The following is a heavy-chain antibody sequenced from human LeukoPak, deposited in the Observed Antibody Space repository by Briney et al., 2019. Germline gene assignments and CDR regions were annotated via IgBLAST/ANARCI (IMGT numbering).Heavy chain of an antibody. V-gene: IGHV3-23*01. J-gene: IGHJ4*02. CDR2: ISGSGGST. D-gene: IGHD5-18*01. Sequence: GGSLRXXXXXXXXTFSSYAMSWVXQAPGKGLEWVSAISGSGGSTYYADSVKGRFTISRDNSKNTLYLQMNSLRAEDTAVYYCYVDTAMEPYFDYWGQGTLVTVSS. CDR1: XXTFSSYA. CDR3: YVDTAMEPYFDY.